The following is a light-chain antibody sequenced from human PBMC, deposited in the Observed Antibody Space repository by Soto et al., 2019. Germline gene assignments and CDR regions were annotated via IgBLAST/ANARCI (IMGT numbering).Light chain of an antibody. CDR2: NLN. V-gene: IGLV1-44*01. CDR3: AAWDDSLNGPV. J-gene: IGLJ3*02. CDR1: TSNIGVNP. Sequence: QSVLTQPPSASGTPGQRVTISCSGSTSNIGVNPINWYQQVPGTAPKLLIYNLNQRPSGVPDRFSGSKSGASASLAISGLQSEDEADYYCAAWDDSLNGPVFGGGTKLTVL.